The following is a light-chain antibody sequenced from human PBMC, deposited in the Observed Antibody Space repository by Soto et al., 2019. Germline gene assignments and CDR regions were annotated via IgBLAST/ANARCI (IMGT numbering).Light chain of an antibody. CDR1: QSVSISY. CDR3: QQYDSSRT. CDR2: GAS. V-gene: IGKV3-20*01. Sequence: EIVLTQSPGTLSLSPGEKATLSCRASQSVSISYLAWYQQKPGQTPRLLIYGASSRATGIPDRFSGSGSGTDFTLTISRLEPEDFAVYYCQQYDSSRTFGRGTKVEIK. J-gene: IGKJ1*01.